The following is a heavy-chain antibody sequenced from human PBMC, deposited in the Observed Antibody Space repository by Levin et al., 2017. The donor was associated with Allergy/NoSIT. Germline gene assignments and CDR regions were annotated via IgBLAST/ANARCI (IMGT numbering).Heavy chain of an antibody. Sequence: PGGSLRLSCAASGFTFSSYGMHWVRQAPGKGLEWVAVIWYDGRNTYYIDSVQGRFTISRDSSKNTLYLQMNSLRVEDTAVYYCARDQGRFCSGGSCLEALGYWGQGTLVTVSS. D-gene: IGHD2-15*01. J-gene: IGHJ4*02. V-gene: IGHV3-33*01. CDR2: IWYDGRNT. CDR1: GFTFSSYG. CDR3: ARDQGRFCSGGSCLEALGY.